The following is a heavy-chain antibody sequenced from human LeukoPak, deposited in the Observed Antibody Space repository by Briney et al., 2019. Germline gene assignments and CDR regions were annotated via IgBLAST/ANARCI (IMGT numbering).Heavy chain of an antibody. V-gene: IGHV1-18*01. D-gene: IGHD1-26*01. CDR1: GYTFTSYG. J-gene: IGHJ6*03. CDR3: AREKYSGSRTGYYYMDV. CDR2: ISAYNGNT. Sequence: GASVKVSCKASGYTFTSYGISWVRQAPGHGLEWMGWISAYNGNTNYAQKLQGRVTMATDTSTSTAYMELRSLRSDDTAVYYCAREKYSGSRTGYYYMDVWGKGTTVTVSS.